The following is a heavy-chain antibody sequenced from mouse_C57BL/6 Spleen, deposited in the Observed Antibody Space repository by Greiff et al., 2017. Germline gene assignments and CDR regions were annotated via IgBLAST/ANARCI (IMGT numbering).Heavy chain of an antibody. V-gene: IGHV1-69*01. D-gene: IGHD1-1*01. CDR1: GYTFTSYW. Sequence: QVQLQQPGAELVMPGASVKLSCKASGYTFTSYWMHWVKQRPGQGLEWIGEIDPSDSYTNYNQKFKGKSTLTVDKSSSTAYMQLSSLTSEDSAVYYCARCPHYYGSSPYAMDYWGQGTSVTVSS. CDR2: IDPSDSYT. J-gene: IGHJ4*01. CDR3: ARCPHYYGSSPYAMDY.